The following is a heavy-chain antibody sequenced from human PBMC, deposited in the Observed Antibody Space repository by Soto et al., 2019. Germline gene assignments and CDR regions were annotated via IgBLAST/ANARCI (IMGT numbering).Heavy chain of an antibody. CDR2: IYHGGTT. CDR3: ARVHVMVVAGSTFDY. D-gene: IGHD6-19*01. Sequence: SETLYLTFTVSVYSICSGSYWAWIRKPPGKGPEWIASIYHGGTTFYNPSLKSRITISVDTSNNQFSLKLTSVTAADTAVYYCARVHVMVVAGSTFDYWGHGTLVTVSS. V-gene: IGHV4-38-2*02. CDR1: VYSICSGSY. J-gene: IGHJ4*01.